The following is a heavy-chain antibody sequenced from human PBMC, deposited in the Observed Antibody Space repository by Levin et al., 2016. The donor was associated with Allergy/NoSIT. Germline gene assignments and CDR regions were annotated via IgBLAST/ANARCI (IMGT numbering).Heavy chain of an antibody. CDR3: ARGRFLEWLLWSYYYYGMDV. CDR2: VNPNSGNT. V-gene: IGHV1-8*01. D-gene: IGHD3-3*01. CDR1: GYTFTSYD. J-gene: IGHJ6*02. Sequence: ASVKVSCKASGYTFTSYDINWVRQATGQGLEWMGWVNPNSGNTGYAQKFQGRVTMTRNTSISTAYMELSSLRSEDTAVYYCARGRFLEWLLWSYYYYGMDVWGQGTTVTVS.